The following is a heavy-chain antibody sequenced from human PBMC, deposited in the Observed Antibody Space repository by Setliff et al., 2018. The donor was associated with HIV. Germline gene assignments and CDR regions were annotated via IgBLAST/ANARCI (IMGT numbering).Heavy chain of an antibody. Sequence: GSGPTLVNPTQTLTLTCSFSGFSLTTSGMCVTWIRQPPGKALEWLARIDWDDDKFYSTSLKTRLTISKDTSKNQVVLTMANMDPVDTATYYCARYGYGFDYWGQGTLVTVSS. V-gene: IGHV2-70*17. CDR3: ARYGYGFDY. CDR2: IDWDDDK. D-gene: IGHD5-18*01. CDR1: GFSLTTSGMC. J-gene: IGHJ4*02.